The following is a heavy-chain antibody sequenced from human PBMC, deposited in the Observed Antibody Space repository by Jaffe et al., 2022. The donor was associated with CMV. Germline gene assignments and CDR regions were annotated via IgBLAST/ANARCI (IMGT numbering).Heavy chain of an antibody. D-gene: IGHD3-3*01. J-gene: IGHJ3*02. CDR3: ARASLYYDFWSGSGGGFAFDI. V-gene: IGHV4-4*02. CDR1: GGSISSSNW. Sequence: QVQLQESGPGLVKPSGTLSLTCAVSGGSISSSNWWSWVRQPPGKGLEWIGEIYHSGSTNYNPSLKSRVTISVDKSKNQFSLKLSSVTAADTAVYYCARASLYYDFWSGSGGGFAFDIWGQGTMVTVSS. CDR2: IYHSGST.